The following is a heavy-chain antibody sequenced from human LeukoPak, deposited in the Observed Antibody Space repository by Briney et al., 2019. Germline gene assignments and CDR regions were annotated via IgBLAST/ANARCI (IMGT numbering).Heavy chain of an antibody. J-gene: IGHJ4*02. CDR3: ARRSGSYPYYFDY. CDR2: IYYSGST. CDR1: GGSVSSGTYY. D-gene: IGHD1-26*01. Sequence: SETLSLTCSVSGGSVSSGTYYWSWVRQPPGQGLEWIGFIYYSGSTSYNPSLKSRVTISVDTSKNQFSLKLSSVTAADTAMYFCARRSGSYPYYFDYWGQGTLVTVSS. V-gene: IGHV4-61*01.